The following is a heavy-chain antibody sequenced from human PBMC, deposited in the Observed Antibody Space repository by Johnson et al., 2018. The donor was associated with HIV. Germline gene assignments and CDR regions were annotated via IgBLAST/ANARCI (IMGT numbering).Heavy chain of an antibody. V-gene: IGHV3-66*02. CDR1: GFSVRSNY. D-gene: IGHD4-17*01. J-gene: IGHJ3*02. Sequence: AQLVESGGGLVQPGGSLRLSCAASGFSVRSNYMTWVRQAPGKGLEWVSVLFSGGDTYYADSVTGRFTISRDNSKNTLYLQMNSLRAEDTAVYYCAKALGVYGDYVLDAFDIWGQGTMVTVSS. CDR3: AKALGVYGDYVLDAFDI. CDR2: LFSGGDT.